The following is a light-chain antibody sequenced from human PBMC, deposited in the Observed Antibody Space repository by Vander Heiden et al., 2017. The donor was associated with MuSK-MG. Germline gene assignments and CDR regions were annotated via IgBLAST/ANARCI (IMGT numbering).Light chain of an antibody. V-gene: IGKV1-9*01. CDR3: QQLNSYPIT. J-gene: IGKJ5*01. CDR2: AAS. CDR1: QGISSY. Sequence: DIQLTQSPSFLSASIGDRVTITCRASQGISSYLAWYQQKPGKAPKLLIYAASTSQSGVPSRFSGSGSVTEFTLTISSLQPADFATYYSQQLNSYPITFGQGTRLEIK.